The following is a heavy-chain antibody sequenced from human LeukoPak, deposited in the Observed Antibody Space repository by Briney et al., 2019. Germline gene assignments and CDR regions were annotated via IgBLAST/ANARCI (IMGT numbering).Heavy chain of an antibody. J-gene: IGHJ6*03. D-gene: IGHD3-10*01. Sequence: PGGSLRLSCAASGFTFSSYSMNWVRQAPGKGLEWVSCISTTSSYIFYADSVWGRFTISRDNAKNSLYLQMDSLRAEDTAVYYCARDLMHEFTGLGWGYGSGKSYYYYYMDVWGKGTTVTVSS. CDR3: ARDLMHEFTGLGWGYGSGKSYYYYYMDV. V-gene: IGHV3-21*01. CDR1: GFTFSSYS. CDR2: ISTTSSYI.